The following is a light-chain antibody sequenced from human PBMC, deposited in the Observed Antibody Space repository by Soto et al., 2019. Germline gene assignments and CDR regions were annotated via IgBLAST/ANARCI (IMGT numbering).Light chain of an antibody. CDR3: SSYTTSNSYV. V-gene: IGLV2-14*01. Sequence: QSALTQPASVSGSPGQSITISCTGTSSDVGRYNYVSWYQQRPGKAPKLMISEVNNRPSGVSYRFSGSKSGNTASLTISGLQAEDEGDYYCSSYTTSNSYVFGTGTKVTVL. CDR2: EVN. CDR1: SSDVGRYNY. J-gene: IGLJ1*01.